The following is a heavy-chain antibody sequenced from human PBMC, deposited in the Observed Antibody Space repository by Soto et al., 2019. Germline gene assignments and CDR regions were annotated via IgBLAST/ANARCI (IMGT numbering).Heavy chain of an antibody. CDR3: ASGHYHDSTGYYPAEYFQY. J-gene: IGHJ1*01. V-gene: IGHV1-69*13. CDR1: GVTFSSYV. Sequence: VKVSGKASGVTFSSYVISWVRQAPGQGLEWMGGTIPFFDTANYAQKFQGRVTISAAESTRTAYMELHSLRSEDTAVYYCASGHYHDSTGYYPAEYFQYWGQGTPVTVSS. D-gene: IGHD3-22*01. CDR2: TIPFFDTA.